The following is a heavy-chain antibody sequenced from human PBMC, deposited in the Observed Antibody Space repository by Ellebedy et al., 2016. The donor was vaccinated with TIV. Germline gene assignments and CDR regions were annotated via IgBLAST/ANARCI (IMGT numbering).Heavy chain of an antibody. CDR2: IIPIFSTA. Sequence: SVKVSXXASGGTFSSYGISWVRQAPGQGLEWMGGIIPIFSTADYAQKFQGRVTITADESTSTAYIELSSLRSEDTAVYYCARVSVRRIALAGFDYWGQGTLVTVSS. CDR3: ARVSVRRIALAGFDY. J-gene: IGHJ4*02. D-gene: IGHD6-19*01. CDR1: GGTFSSYG. V-gene: IGHV1-69*13.